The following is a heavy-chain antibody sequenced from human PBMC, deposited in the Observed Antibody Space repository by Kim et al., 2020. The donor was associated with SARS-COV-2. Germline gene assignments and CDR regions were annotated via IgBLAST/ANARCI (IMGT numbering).Heavy chain of an antibody. Sequence: GGSLRLSCACSGFTFSFFAVSWVRQAPGTGLEGVSVLSGSGGTTFYADSVKGRFNISRDNLKNTVYLQMNSLRAEDTAVYYCARYCTTITCPGLCYGMD. D-gene: IGHD2-8*01. CDR1: GFTFSFFA. CDR3: ARYCTTITCPGLCYGMD. CDR2: LSGSGGTT. V-gene: IGHV3-23*01. J-gene: IGHJ6*01.